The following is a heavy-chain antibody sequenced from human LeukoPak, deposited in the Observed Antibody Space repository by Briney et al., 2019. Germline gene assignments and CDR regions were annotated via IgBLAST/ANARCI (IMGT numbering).Heavy chain of an antibody. D-gene: IGHD6-19*01. V-gene: IGHV3-21*01. CDR2: ISSSSGYI. CDR3: ARGLQQWLVAYGDFDI. Sequence: PGGTLRLSCAASGFTFSSYSMNWVRQAPGKGLEWGSSISSSSGYIYYADSVKGRFTISRDNAKNSLYLQMNSLRGEDTAVYYCARGLQQWLVAYGDFDIWGQGTMVTVSS. J-gene: IGHJ3*02. CDR1: GFTFSSYS.